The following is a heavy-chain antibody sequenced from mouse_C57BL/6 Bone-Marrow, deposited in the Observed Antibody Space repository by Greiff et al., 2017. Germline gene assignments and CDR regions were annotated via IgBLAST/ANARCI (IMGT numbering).Heavy chain of an antibody. Sequence: VQLQQSGPVLVKPGASVKMSCKASGYTFTDYYMNWVKQSHGKSLEWIGVINPYNGGTSYNQKFKGKATLTVDKSSSTAYMELNSLTYEDSAVYYCAREGVYYGFDYWGQGTTLTVSS. V-gene: IGHV1-19*01. CDR1: GYTFTDYY. CDR2: INPYNGGT. CDR3: AREGVYYGFDY. J-gene: IGHJ2*01. D-gene: IGHD1-1*01.